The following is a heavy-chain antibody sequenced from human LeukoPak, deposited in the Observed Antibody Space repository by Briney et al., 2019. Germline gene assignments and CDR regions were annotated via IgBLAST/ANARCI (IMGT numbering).Heavy chain of an antibody. CDR3: ATLPGEYYGSGSCQPDH. J-gene: IGHJ4*02. V-gene: IGHV3-23*01. Sequence: PGGSLRLSCAASGFTFSSYAMSWVRQAPGKGLEWVSAISGSGGSTYYADSMQGRFTMSRDNSKNTLYLQMNSLRVDDAAVYYCATLPGEYYGSGSCQPDHWGQGTLVTVSS. CDR1: GFTFSSYA. D-gene: IGHD3-10*01. CDR2: ISGSGGST.